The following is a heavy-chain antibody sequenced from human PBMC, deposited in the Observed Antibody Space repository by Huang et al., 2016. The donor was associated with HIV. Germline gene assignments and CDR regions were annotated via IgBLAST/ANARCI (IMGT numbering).Heavy chain of an antibody. J-gene: IGHJ3*02. V-gene: IGHV4-34*01. D-gene: IGHD1-1*01. CDR2: IKHSGST. CDR3: ARERMMSWLDDHDAFDI. Sequence: QVQLQQWGAGLLKPSETLSLTCAVYGGSFSGYYWSWIRQSPGTGLEWIGEIKHSGSTKYSTSLKSRLTIAVDTSKNQFSLKLSSVTAADTAVYYCARERMMSWLDDHDAFDIWGQGTMVTVSS. CDR1: GGSFSGYY.